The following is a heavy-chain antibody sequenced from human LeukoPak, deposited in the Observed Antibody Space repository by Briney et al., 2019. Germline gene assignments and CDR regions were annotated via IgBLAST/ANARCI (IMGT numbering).Heavy chain of an antibody. CDR3: ATDPIVVVPAATQHHDAFDI. CDR1: GYTFTELS. D-gene: IGHD2-2*01. Sequence: ASVKVSCKVSGYTFTELSMHWVRQAPGKGLEWMGGFDPEDGETIYAQKFQGRVTMTEDTSTDTAYMELSSLRSEDTAVYYCATDPIVVVPAATQHHDAFDIWGQGTMVTVSS. CDR2: FDPEDGET. V-gene: IGHV1-24*01. J-gene: IGHJ3*02.